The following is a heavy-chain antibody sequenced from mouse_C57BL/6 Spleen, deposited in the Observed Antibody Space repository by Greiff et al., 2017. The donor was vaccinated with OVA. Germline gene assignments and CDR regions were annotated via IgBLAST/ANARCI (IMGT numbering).Heavy chain of an antibody. CDR1: GYSITSGYY. J-gene: IGHJ4*01. CDR2: ISYDGSN. CDR3: ARVLYDGYPHYYAMDY. V-gene: IGHV3-6*01. D-gene: IGHD2-3*01. Sequence: EVKLQESGPGLVKPSQSLSLTCSVTGYSITSGYYWNWIRQFPGNKLEWMGYISYDGSNNYNPSLKNRISITRDTSKNQFFLKLNSVTTEDTATYYCARVLYDGYPHYYAMDYWGQGTSVTVSS.